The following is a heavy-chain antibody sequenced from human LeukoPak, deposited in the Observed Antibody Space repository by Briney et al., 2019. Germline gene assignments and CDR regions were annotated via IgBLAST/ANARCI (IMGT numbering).Heavy chain of an antibody. V-gene: IGHV4-4*08. Sequence: SETLSLTCTVSGGSISVYHWSWIRQPPGKGLEWIGYLYDTGMTNYSPSLKSRVTISVDTSNNQISLKLTSVTAADTAIYFCAKEGMGSEATTADGAFDIWGQGITVTVSS. D-gene: IGHD1-26*01. CDR3: AKEGMGSEATTADGAFDI. CDR2: LYDTGMT. J-gene: IGHJ3*02. CDR1: GGSISVYH.